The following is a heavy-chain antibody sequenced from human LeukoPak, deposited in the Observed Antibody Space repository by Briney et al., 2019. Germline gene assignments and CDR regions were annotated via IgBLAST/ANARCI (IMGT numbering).Heavy chain of an antibody. CDR1: GFTVSSNY. J-gene: IGHJ4*02. D-gene: IGHD2-21*01. CDR3: ARVLLSYFDY. CDR2: IYSGGST. Sequence: GGSLRLSCAASGFTVSSNYMSWVRQAPGKGLEWVSVIYSGGSTCYADSVKGRFTISRDNSKNTLYLQMNSLRAEDTAVYYCARVLLSYFDYWGQGTLVTVSS. V-gene: IGHV3-53*01.